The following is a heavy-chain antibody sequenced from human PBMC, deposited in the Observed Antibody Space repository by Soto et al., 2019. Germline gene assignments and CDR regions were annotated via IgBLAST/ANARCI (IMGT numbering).Heavy chain of an antibody. Sequence: QVQLVQSGAEVKKPGSSVKVSCKASGGTFSSYAISWVRQAPGQGLEWMGGIIPIFGTANYAQKFQGRVTITADESTSTAYMELSSLRSEDTAVYYCASTPLQLWLQELCYFDYWGQGTLVTVSS. V-gene: IGHV1-69*01. CDR2: IIPIFGTA. CDR1: GGTFSSYA. CDR3: ASTPLQLWLQELCYFDY. D-gene: IGHD5-18*01. J-gene: IGHJ4*02.